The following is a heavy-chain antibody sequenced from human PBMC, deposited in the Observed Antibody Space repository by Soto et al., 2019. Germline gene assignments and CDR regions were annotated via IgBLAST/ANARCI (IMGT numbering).Heavy chain of an antibody. J-gene: IGHJ4*02. CDR1: GFTFSNYW. D-gene: IGHD3-3*01. V-gene: IGHV3-74*01. Sequence: EVQLVESGGGLVQPGGSLRLSCVASGFTFSNYWIHWVRQTPGEGLVWVSRIKGDVITTNYADSVKGRFTISRDNAKNTVFLQMNSLGAEDTAVYYCARGAFGAYYLDSWGQGTLVIVS. CDR2: IKGDVITT. CDR3: ARGAFGAYYLDS.